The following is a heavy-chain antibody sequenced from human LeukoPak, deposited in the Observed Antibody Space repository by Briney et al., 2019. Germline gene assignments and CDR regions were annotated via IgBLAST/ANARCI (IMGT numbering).Heavy chain of an antibody. Sequence: SGTLSLTCAVSRGAITGREWTSGVRQPPRKGLEWIGEIYHTGSTHYNPSLKSRVTILLDKSKNQFSLEVNSVTAADTAVYYCARAKLVPDACHIWGQGTMVTVSS. CDR1: RGAITGREW. J-gene: IGHJ3*02. CDR3: ARAKLVPDACHI. D-gene: IGHD2-2*01. CDR2: IYHTGST. V-gene: IGHV4-4*02.